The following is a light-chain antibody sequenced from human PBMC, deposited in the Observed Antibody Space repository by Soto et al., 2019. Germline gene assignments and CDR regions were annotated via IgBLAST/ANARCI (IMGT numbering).Light chain of an antibody. CDR1: QNINSN. J-gene: IGKJ5*01. V-gene: IGKV3-15*01. Sequence: EIVMTQSPGTLSVSPGERATLSCRASQNINSNLAWYQQKPGQAPSLLIYGASTRATGIPARFSGSGSGTEFTLTISSLQSEDFAVYYCQQYNNWPPMTFGQGSRLEI. CDR2: GAS. CDR3: QQYNNWPPMT.